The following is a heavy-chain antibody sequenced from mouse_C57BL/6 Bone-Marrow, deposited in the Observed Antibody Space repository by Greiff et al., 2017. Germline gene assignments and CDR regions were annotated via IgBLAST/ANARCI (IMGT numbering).Heavy chain of an antibody. J-gene: IGHJ4*01. CDR1: YFAFMASA. D-gene: IGHD1-1*01. V-gene: IGHV1-49*01. CDR2: FTMYSDAT. Sequence: LQESGAELVRPGSSVQLYCKDSYFAFMASAMHWVKQRPGHGLEWIGSFTMYSDATVYSDNFKGKATLTANTSSSTSYLELISLTSEDSAVYYCARSSYYGSSYAMDYWGQGSSVTVSS. CDR3: ARSSYYGSSYAMDY.